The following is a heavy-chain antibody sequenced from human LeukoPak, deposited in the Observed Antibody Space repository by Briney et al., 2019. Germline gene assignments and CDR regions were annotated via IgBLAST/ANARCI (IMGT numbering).Heavy chain of an antibody. V-gene: IGHV4-34*01. CDR3: ASHYSSGSYRYTGSFDS. Sequence: SETLSPTCAVYGGSFSDYYWSWIRQPPGKGLEWIGEINHSGTTNYSPSLKSRVSISVDTSKNQFSLKLNSVTAADAAMYYCASHYSSGSYRYTGSFDSWGQGMLVNVSS. J-gene: IGHJ4*02. CDR1: GGSFSDYY. CDR2: INHSGTT. D-gene: IGHD3-16*02.